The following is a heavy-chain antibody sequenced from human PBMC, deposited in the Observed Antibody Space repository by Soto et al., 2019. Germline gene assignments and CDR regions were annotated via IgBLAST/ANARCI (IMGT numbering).Heavy chain of an antibody. V-gene: IGHV4-28*01. Sequence: PSETLSLTCDVSGYSISSYNWWTWIRQSPGKGLEWIGYIHYSGRTMYNPSLKSRVSMSVDTSKNQFSLKLSSVTAVDTAVYYCARRYCNGVTCTHQDWFDPWGQGTLVTVSS. J-gene: IGHJ5*02. CDR3: ARRYCNGVTCTHQDWFDP. CDR1: GYSISSYNW. CDR2: IHYSGRT. D-gene: IGHD2-15*01.